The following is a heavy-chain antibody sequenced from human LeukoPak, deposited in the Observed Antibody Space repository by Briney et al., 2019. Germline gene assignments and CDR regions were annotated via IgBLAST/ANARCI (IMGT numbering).Heavy chain of an antibody. Sequence: PGGSLRLSCAASGFTFSTYWMTWVRQAPGKGLEWVSAISGSGGSTYYADSVKGRFTISRDNSKNTLYLQMNSLRAEDTAVYYCAKGRNTMVRGVIPYYFDYWGQGTLVTVSS. V-gene: IGHV3-23*01. CDR2: ISGSGGST. CDR1: GFTFSTYW. CDR3: AKGRNTMVRGVIPYYFDY. J-gene: IGHJ4*02. D-gene: IGHD3-10*01.